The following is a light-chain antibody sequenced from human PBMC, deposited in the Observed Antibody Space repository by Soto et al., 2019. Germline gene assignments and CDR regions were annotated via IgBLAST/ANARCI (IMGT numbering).Light chain of an antibody. CDR2: AAS. CDR3: QKYNCAPRT. Sequence: DIQMTQSPPSLSASVGDRVTITCRASQGISNFLAWYQQKPGTAPKLLISAASTLQSGVSSRFSGSGSGTDFTLTISSFQPGDVATYYCQKYNCAPRTFGQGTKVEI. V-gene: IGKV1-27*01. CDR1: QGISNF. J-gene: IGKJ1*01.